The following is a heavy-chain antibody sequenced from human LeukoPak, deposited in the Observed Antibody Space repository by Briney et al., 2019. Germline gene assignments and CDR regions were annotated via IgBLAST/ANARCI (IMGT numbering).Heavy chain of an antibody. Sequence: GGSLRLSCAASGFTFSSYWMTWVRLAPGKGLEWVANIKEDGTETYYVDSVKGRFTISRDNAKNSLYLQMNSLRVEDTAVYYCAKEGRSLQTYWGQGTLVTVSS. CDR3: AKEGRSLQTY. CDR1: GFTFSSYW. J-gene: IGHJ4*02. V-gene: IGHV3-7*03. CDR2: IKEDGTET. D-gene: IGHD5-24*01.